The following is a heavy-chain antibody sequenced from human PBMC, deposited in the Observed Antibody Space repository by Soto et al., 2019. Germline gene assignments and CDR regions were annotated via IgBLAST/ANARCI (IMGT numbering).Heavy chain of an antibody. J-gene: IGHJ6*02. Sequence: GGSLRLSCAASGFTFSSYSMNWVRQAPGKGLEWVSSISSSSSYIYYADSVKGRFTISRDNAKNSLYLQMNSLRAEDTAGYYCARYPGQWRVRGYGMDVWGQGPTVTVSS. D-gene: IGHD6-19*01. CDR3: ARYPGQWRVRGYGMDV. CDR2: ISSSSSYI. V-gene: IGHV3-21*01. CDR1: GFTFSSYS.